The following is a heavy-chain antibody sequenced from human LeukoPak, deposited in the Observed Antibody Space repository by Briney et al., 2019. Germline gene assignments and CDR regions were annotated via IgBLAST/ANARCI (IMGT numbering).Heavy chain of an antibody. Sequence: GGSPRLSCAASGFTFSSYSMNWVRQAPGKGLEWVSSISSSSNYIYYADSVKGRFTISRDNAKNSLYLQMNSLRAEDTAVYYCARDPTSSWETAFDIWGQGTMVTVSS. CDR1: GFTFSSYS. J-gene: IGHJ3*02. CDR2: ISSSSNYI. CDR3: ARDPTSSWETAFDI. D-gene: IGHD1-26*01. V-gene: IGHV3-21*01.